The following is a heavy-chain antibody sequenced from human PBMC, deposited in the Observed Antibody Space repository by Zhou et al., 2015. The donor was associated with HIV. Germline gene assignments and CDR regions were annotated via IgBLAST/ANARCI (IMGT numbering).Heavy chain of an antibody. D-gene: IGHD2-21*02. CDR1: GGTFSSYA. V-gene: IGHV1-69*06. CDR2: IIPIFGTA. Sequence: QGQLVQSGAEMKKPGSSVKVSCKASGGTFSSYAISWVRQAPGQGLEWMGGIIPIFGTANYAQKFQGRVTITADKSTSTAYMELSSLRSEDTAVYYCARMRCGGDCRGPYYFDYWGQGTLVTVSS. CDR3: ARMRCGGDCRGPYYFDY. J-gene: IGHJ4*02.